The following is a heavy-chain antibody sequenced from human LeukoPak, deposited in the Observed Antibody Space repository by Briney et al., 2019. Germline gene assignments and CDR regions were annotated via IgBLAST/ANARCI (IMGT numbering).Heavy chain of an antibody. Sequence: GGSLRLSCAASGFTFDDYGMSWVRQAPGKGLEWVSGINWNGGSTGYADSVKGRFTISRDNAKNSLYLQMNSLRAEDTALYYCARVLGRTNGVCPYYYYYYMDVWGKGTTVTVSS. CDR2: INWNGGST. J-gene: IGHJ6*03. D-gene: IGHD2-8*01. CDR3: ARVLGRTNGVCPYYYYYYMDV. CDR1: GFTFDDYG. V-gene: IGHV3-20*04.